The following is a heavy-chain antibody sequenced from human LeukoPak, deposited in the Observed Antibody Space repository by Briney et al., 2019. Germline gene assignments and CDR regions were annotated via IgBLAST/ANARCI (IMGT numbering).Heavy chain of an antibody. CDR1: GYTFTIYG. V-gene: IGHV1-18*01. D-gene: IGHD3-10*01. J-gene: IGHJ5*02. Sequence: RASVNVSCKASGYTFTIYGISWVRQAPGQGLEWMGWISAYNGNTNYAQKLQGRDTMTTDTSTSTAYMELRSLRSDDTAVYYCARRTMVRGVVYGVGFRCFDPWGQGTVVTVSS. CDR2: ISAYNGNT. CDR3: ARRTMVRGVVYGVGFRCFDP.